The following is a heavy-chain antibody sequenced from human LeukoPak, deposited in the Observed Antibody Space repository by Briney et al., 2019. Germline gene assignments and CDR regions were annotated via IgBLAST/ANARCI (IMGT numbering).Heavy chain of an antibody. CDR1: GYTFTGYY. Sequence: ASVKVSCKASGYTFTGYYMHWVRQAPGQGLEWMGWINPNSGGTNYAQKFQGRVTMTRDTSISTAYMELSRLRSDDTAVYYCARDQSMIPPLLAFDIWGQGTVVTVSS. D-gene: IGHD3-22*01. J-gene: IGHJ3*02. CDR2: INPNSGGT. CDR3: ARDQSMIPPLLAFDI. V-gene: IGHV1-2*02.